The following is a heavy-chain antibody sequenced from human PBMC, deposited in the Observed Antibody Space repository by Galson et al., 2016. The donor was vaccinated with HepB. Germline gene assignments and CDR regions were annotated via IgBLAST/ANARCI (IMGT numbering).Heavy chain of an antibody. J-gene: IGHJ4*02. V-gene: IGHV3-33*03. CDR3: AGLSRITAAGPPYFDH. CDR1: GFTFSAYG. CDR2: LWYDGSTK. D-gene: IGHD6-13*01. Sequence: SLRLSCAASGFTFSAYGMHWVRQAPGKGLEWVAVLWYDGSTKYYADSVKGRFTISRDNAKNSLYLQMNSLRAEDTAVYYCAGLSRITAAGPPYFDHWGQGTLVTVSS.